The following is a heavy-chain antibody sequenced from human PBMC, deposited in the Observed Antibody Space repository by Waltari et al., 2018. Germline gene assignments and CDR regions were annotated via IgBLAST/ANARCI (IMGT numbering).Heavy chain of an antibody. V-gene: IGHV4-39*07. D-gene: IGHD3-10*01. J-gene: IGHJ5*02. Sequence: QLQLQESGPGLVKPSETLSLTCTVSGGSISSSSYSWGWIRQPPGKGLEWIGSIYYSGSTYYNPSLKSRVTISVDTSKNQFSLKLSSVTAADTAVYYCARFMVRGVMYWFDPWGQGTLVTVSS. CDR2: IYYSGST. CDR1: GGSISSSSYS. CDR3: ARFMVRGVMYWFDP.